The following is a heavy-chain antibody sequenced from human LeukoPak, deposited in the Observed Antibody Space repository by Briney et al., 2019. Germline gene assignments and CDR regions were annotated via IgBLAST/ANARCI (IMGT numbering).Heavy chain of an antibody. V-gene: IGHV4-39*01. CDR2: MYYSGTT. CDR1: GDSISSGTYY. D-gene: IGHD2-2*01. Sequence: SETLSLTCTVSGDSISSGTYYWGWIRQPPGKGLEWIGSMYYSGTTYYNPSLKSRVTISVDTSKNQFSLKLTSVTAADAAVYYCAITGAAARDCWGQGTLVTVSS. CDR3: AITGAAARDC. J-gene: IGHJ4*02.